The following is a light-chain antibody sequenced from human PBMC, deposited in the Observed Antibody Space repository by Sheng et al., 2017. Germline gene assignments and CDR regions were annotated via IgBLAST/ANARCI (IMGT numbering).Light chain of an antibody. Sequence: EIVLTQSPGTLSVSPGERATLSCRASQSLTSNSLAWHQQRPGQAPRLLIYDASKRASGIPDRFSGSGSRTDFTLTINRLEPEDFAVYFCQQYGSVPVTFGQGTKVEIK. J-gene: IGKJ1*01. CDR2: DAS. CDR3: QQYGSVPVT. V-gene: IGKV3-20*01. CDR1: QSLTSNS.